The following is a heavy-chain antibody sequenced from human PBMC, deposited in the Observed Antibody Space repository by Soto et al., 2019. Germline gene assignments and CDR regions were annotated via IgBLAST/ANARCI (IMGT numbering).Heavy chain of an antibody. CDR3: AKDDYGGSTP. V-gene: IGHV3-30*18. Sequence: QVQLVESGGGVVQPGRSLRLSCAASGFTFSSYGMHWVRQAPGKGLEWVAVISYDGSNKYCADSVKGRFTISRDNSKNTLYLQMNSLRAEDTAVYYCAKDDYGGSTPWGQGTLVTVSS. J-gene: IGHJ5*02. CDR2: ISYDGSNK. D-gene: IGHD4-17*01. CDR1: GFTFSSYG.